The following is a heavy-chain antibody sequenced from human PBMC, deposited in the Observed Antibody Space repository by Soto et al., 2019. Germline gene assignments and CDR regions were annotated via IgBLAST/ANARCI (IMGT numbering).Heavy chain of an antibody. D-gene: IGHD2-8*01. CDR3: ARSTSLYNNCFDP. CDR2: INPNTSGT. J-gene: IGHJ5*02. V-gene: IGHV1-2*02. Sequence: QVQVVQSGAEVKKPGASVKVSCKASEYTFIGYYMHWVRQAPGQGLEWMGWINPNTSGTNYAQKFQDRVTMTRDTAISTADMELSRLTSDDTAVYYCARSTSLYNNCFDPWGQGTLVTVSS. CDR1: EYTFIGYY.